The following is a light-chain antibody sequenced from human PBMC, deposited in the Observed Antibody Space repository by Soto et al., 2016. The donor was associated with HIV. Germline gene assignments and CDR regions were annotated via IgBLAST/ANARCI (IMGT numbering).Light chain of an antibody. CDR2: DDH. J-gene: IGLJ1*01. Sequence: SYELTQPPSVSVAPGKTARITCGGDNIGTKSVHWYQQRPGQAPVLVVYDDHDRPSGIPERFSGSNSGNTATLTLNSVEAGDEADYYCQVWNNYQSIFGPGTKVTVL. CDR3: QVWNNYQSI. CDR1: NIGTKS. V-gene: IGLV3-21*03.